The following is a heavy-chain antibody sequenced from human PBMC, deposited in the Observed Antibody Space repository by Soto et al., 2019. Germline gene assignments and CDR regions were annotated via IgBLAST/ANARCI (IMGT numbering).Heavy chain of an antibody. J-gene: IGHJ4*02. CDR2: IYYSGST. Sequence: SETLSLTCTVSGGSISSYYWSWIRQPPGKGLEWIGYIYYSGSTNYNPSLKSRVTISVDTSKNQFSLKLSSVTAADTAVYYCARKWQHSGYDWVFDYRGQGTLVTVSS. V-gene: IGHV4-59*01. D-gene: IGHD5-12*01. CDR1: GGSISSYY. CDR3: ARKWQHSGYDWVFDY.